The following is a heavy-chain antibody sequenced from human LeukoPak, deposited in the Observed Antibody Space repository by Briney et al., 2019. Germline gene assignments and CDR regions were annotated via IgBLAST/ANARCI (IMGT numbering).Heavy chain of an antibody. CDR2: INPNSGGT. D-gene: IGHD6-19*01. CDR3: ARAAQRYASGWYPGY. Sequence: ASVKVSCKASGYTFTGYYMHWVRQAPGQGLEWMGRINPNSGGTNYAQKFQGRVTMTRDTSISTAYMELSRLRSDDTAVYYCARAAQRYASGWYPGYWGQGTLVTVSS. V-gene: IGHV1-2*06. CDR1: GYTFTGYY. J-gene: IGHJ4*02.